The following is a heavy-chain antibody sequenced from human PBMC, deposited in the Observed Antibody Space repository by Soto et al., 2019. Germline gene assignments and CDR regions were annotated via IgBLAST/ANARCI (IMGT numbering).Heavy chain of an antibody. Sequence: QVQLVESGGGVVQPGRSLRLSCAASGFTFSSYGMHWVRQAPGKGLEWVAVIWYDGSNKYYADSVKGRFTISRDNSKNTLYLQMNSLRAEDTAVYYCARDMSPLWIQPRSGMDVWGQGTTVTVSS. D-gene: IGHD5-18*01. CDR3: ARDMSPLWIQPRSGMDV. J-gene: IGHJ6*02. CDR2: IWYDGSNK. V-gene: IGHV3-33*01. CDR1: GFTFSSYG.